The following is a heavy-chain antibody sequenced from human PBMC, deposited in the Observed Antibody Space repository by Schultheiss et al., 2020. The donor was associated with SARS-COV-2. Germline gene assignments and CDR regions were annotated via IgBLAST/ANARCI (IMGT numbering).Heavy chain of an antibody. CDR2: IKNKGDGATT. J-gene: IGHJ4*02. V-gene: IGHV3-15*01. CDR3: TTHTWV. Sequence: GGSLRLSCAASGFTFSNAWMSWVRQAPGKGLEWVGRIKNKGDGATTAYGASVEGRFTISRDDSTNTLYLQMDSLKVEDTAVYYCTTHTWVWGQGTLVTVSS. CDR1: GFTFSNAW. D-gene: IGHD6-13*01.